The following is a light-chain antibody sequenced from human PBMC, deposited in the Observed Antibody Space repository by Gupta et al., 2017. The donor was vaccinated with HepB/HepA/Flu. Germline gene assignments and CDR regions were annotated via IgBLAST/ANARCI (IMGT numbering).Light chain of an antibody. V-gene: IGLV1-51*01. Sequence: QSMLPQPPSVSAAPGQRVSIPCSGGSSNIGSNYVSWSQQLPGTAPKLIIYDNRERPSGIPDRFSGSKSGTSATLGITGLQTGDEADYYCGTWDVSLSAGVFGGGTKLIVL. CDR3: GTWDVSLSAGV. CDR2: DNR. J-gene: IGLJ3*02. CDR1: SSNIGSNY.